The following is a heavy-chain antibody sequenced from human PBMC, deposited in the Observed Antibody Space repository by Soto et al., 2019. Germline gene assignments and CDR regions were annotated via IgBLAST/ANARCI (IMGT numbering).Heavy chain of an antibody. CDR2: IYNTGST. Sequence: SETLSFRGTVSRGSSCSYYLSWIRQPAGKGIEWIGRIYNTGSTNYNPSLKSRVTMSVDTAKNKFSMKLSSLTAADTDVYYCAREDVNGWYGDLFDDWGQGTLVTVSS. CDR1: RGSSCSYY. CDR3: AREDVNGWYGDLFDD. J-gene: IGHJ4*02. V-gene: IGHV4-4*07. D-gene: IGHD3-10*01.